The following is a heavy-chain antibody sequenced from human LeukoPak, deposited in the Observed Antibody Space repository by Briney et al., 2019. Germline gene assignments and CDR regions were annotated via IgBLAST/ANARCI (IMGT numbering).Heavy chain of an antibody. CDR3: ARDGYCSSTSCYASWFDP. J-gene: IGHJ5*02. V-gene: IGHV4-59*10. CDR2: IYTSGST. Sequence: PSETLSLTCAVYGGSFSGYYWGWIRQPPGKGLEWIGRIYTSGSTNYNPSLKSRVTMSVDTSKNQFSLKLSSVTAADTAVYYCARDGYCSSTSCYASWFDPWGQGTLVTVSS. D-gene: IGHD2-2*01. CDR1: GGSFSGYY.